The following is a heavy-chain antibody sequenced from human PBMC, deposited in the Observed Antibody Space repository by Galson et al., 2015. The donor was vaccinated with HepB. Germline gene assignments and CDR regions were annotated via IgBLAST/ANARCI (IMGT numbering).Heavy chain of an antibody. CDR3: ARDKGEEGAFDI. Sequence: SLRLSCAASGFTFSSYSMNWVRQAPGKGLEWVSSISSSSSYIYYADSVKGRFTISRDNAKNSLYLQMNSLRAEDTAVCYCARDKGEEGAFDIWGQGTMVTVSS. J-gene: IGHJ3*02. V-gene: IGHV3-21*01. CDR1: GFTFSSYS. CDR2: ISSSSSYI.